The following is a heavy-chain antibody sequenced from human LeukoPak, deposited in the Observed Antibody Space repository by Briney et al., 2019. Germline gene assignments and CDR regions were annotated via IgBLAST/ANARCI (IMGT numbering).Heavy chain of an antibody. D-gene: IGHD6-19*01. Sequence: SETLSLTCTVSGGSISSSSYYWGWIRQPPGKGLEWIGSIYYSGSTYYNPSLKSRVTISVDTSKNQFSLKLSSVTAADTAVYYCARCTAVADIDYWGQGTLVTVSS. CDR1: GGSISSSSYY. V-gene: IGHV4-39*01. J-gene: IGHJ4*02. CDR2: IYYSGST. CDR3: ARCTAVADIDY.